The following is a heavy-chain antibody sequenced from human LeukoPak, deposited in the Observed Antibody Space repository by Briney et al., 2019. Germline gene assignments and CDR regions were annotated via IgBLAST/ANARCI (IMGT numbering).Heavy chain of an antibody. CDR3: AKDRDSTTPLFSNLDV. CDR2: IKQDESEK. CDR1: GFTFSSYW. D-gene: IGHD2-2*01. J-gene: IGHJ6*04. Sequence: TGGSLRLSCAASGFTFSSYWMSWVRQAPGKGLEWVANIKQDESEKYYVDSVKGRFTISRDNSKNTLYLQMSSLRSDDTAVYYCAKDRDSTTPLFSNLDVRGKGTTVTVSS. V-gene: IGHV3-7*01.